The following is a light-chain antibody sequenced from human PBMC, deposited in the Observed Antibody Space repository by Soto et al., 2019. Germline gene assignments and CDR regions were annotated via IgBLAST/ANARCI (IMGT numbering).Light chain of an antibody. V-gene: IGKV3-20*01. J-gene: IGKJ1*01. CDR3: QQYDTSPRT. CDR1: QSLSSGY. CDR2: AAS. Sequence: EIVLTQSPGTLSLSPGERATLSCRASQSLSSGYLAWYQQKPGQSPRILIYAASSRATGIPDRFSGSGSGTDFTLTISRLEPEDFAVYYCQQYDTSPRTFGPGTKV.